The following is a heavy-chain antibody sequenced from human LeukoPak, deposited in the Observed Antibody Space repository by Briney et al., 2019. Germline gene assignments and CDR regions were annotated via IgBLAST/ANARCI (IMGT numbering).Heavy chain of an antibody. J-gene: IGHJ5*02. CDR2: IIPILGIA. CDR3: ARAGYCSGGSCYYLNWFDP. Sequence: VASVKVSCKASGGTFSSYAISWVRQAPGQGLEWMGRIIPILGIANYAQKFQGRVTITADKSTSTAYMELSSLRSEDTAVYYCARAGYCSGGSCYYLNWFDPWGQGTLVTVSS. D-gene: IGHD2-15*01. V-gene: IGHV1-69*04. CDR1: GGTFSSYA.